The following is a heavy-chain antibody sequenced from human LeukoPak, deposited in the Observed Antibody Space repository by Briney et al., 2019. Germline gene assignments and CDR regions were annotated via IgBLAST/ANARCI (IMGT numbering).Heavy chain of an antibody. Sequence: SETLSLTCKVSGYPISLDYYWVWIRQAPGRGLQWIGGFHRGRIQYNSALKSRVTISLDSSKNQFSLRMWPVTAADTAFYFCARAPSSYESGNGYPNLGWLDPWGQGALVTVSS. CDR1: GYPISLDYY. D-gene: IGHD5-24*01. V-gene: IGHV4-38-2*02. CDR2: FHRGRI. CDR3: ARAPSSYESGNGYPNLGWLDP. J-gene: IGHJ5*02.